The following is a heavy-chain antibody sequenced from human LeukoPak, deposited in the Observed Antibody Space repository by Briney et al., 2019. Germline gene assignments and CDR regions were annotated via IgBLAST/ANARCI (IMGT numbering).Heavy chain of an antibody. CDR2: IYYSAST. D-gene: IGHD1-1*01. J-gene: IGHJ5*02. Sequence: LSETLSLTCTLSGGSISNYYWNWIRQPPGKGLDWIGYIYYSASTKYNPSLKSRVTISVDTSKNQFSLRLSSVTAADTAVYYCARGGFLDPFDPWGQGTLVTVSS. CDR3: ARGGFLDPFDP. CDR1: GGSISNYY. V-gene: IGHV4-59*01.